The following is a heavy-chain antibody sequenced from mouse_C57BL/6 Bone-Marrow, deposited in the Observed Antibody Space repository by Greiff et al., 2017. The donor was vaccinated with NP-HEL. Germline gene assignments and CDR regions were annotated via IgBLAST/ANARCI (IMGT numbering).Heavy chain of an antibody. CDR3: TRHYFGSSYWYFDV. CDR2: IDPETGGT. CDR1: GYTFTDYE. J-gene: IGHJ1*03. Sequence: VKLQQSGAELVRPGASVTLSCKASGYTFTDYEMHWVKQTPVHGLEWIGAIDPETGGTAYNQKFKGKAILTVDKSSSTAYMERRSLTSEDSAVYYCTRHYFGSSYWYFDVWGTGTTVTVSS. D-gene: IGHD1-1*01. V-gene: IGHV1-15*01.